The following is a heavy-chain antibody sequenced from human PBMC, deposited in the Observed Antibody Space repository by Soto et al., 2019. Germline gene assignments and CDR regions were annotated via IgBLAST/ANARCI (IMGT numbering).Heavy chain of an antibody. Sequence: SETLSLTCAVPGYSISSSNWWRWIRQPPGKGLEWIGYIYYSGSTYYNPSLKSRVTMSVDTSKNQFSLKLSSVTAVDTAVYYCARMLGSSMVRGVPSGMDVWGQGTTVT. D-gene: IGHD3-10*01. J-gene: IGHJ6*02. V-gene: IGHV4-28*01. CDR1: GYSISSSNW. CDR3: ARMLGSSMVRGVPSGMDV. CDR2: IYYSGST.